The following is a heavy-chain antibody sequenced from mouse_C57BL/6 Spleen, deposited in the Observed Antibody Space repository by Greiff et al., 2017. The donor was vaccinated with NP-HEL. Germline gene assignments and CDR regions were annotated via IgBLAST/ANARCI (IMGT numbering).Heavy chain of an antibody. CDR2: IYPGDGDT. D-gene: IGHD2-5*01. CDR3: ARDSNYYFFDY. V-gene: IGHV1-82*01. J-gene: IGHJ2*01. Sequence: VQLQQSGPELAKPGASVKISCKASGYAFSSSWMNWVKQRPGKGLEWIGRIYPGDGDTNYNGKFKGKATLTADKSSSTAYMQLSSLTSEDSAVYFCARDSNYYFFDYWGQGTTLTVSS. CDR1: GYAFSSSW.